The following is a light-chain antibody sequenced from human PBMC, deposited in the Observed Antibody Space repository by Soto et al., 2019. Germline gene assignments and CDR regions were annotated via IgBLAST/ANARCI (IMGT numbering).Light chain of an antibody. V-gene: IGLV1-44*01. J-gene: IGLJ1*01. CDR2: GDT. CDR3: SSYTSSSTLYV. CDR1: SPNIGGNT. Sequence: QSVLTQPPSASGTPGQRVTISCSGSSPNIGGNTVKWYQQVPGTAPKLLIHGDTLRPPGVPDRFSGSKSGTSASLAISGLQSEDEAEYYCSSYTSSSTLYVFGTGTKLTVL.